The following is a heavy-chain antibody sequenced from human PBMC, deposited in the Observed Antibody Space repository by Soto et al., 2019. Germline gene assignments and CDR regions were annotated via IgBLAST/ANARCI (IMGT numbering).Heavy chain of an antibody. Sequence: ETLSLTCSVSGGSINSNTYYWGWIRQPPGKGLEWVGTISYGGTTYYNPSLKSRVSMSVDTSKNQFSLEVISLTAADTAVYYCARELEQLPLVWDYYYGMDVWGQGTPVTVSS. CDR1: GGSINSNTYY. D-gene: IGHD6-13*01. V-gene: IGHV4-39*02. J-gene: IGHJ6*02. CDR2: ISYGGTT. CDR3: ARELEQLPLVWDYYYGMDV.